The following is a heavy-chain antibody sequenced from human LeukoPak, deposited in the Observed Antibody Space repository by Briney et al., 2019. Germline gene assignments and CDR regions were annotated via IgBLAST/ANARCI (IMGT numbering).Heavy chain of an antibody. CDR2: ISGGGGKT. Sequence: QSGGSLRLSCSASGFTFDSYAMGWVRQAPGKGLECVSSISGGGGKTSYAGSVKGRFTISRDNSNNTLFLQMNSLRADDTAIYYCAKHWGVDSGTHYSAFDIWGQGTMVTVSS. J-gene: IGHJ3*02. CDR3: AKHWGVDSGTHYSAFDI. D-gene: IGHD1-26*01. V-gene: IGHV3-23*01. CDR1: GFTFDSYA.